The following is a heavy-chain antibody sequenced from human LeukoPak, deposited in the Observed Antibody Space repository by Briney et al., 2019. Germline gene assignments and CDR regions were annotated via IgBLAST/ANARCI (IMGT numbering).Heavy chain of an antibody. CDR1: GYSFLSYW. Sequence: GESLKISCQASGYSFLSYWIGWVRQMPGKGLEWMGIIFPADSDARYGPSFQGQVTFSADKSINTAYLQWASLEASDIAMYYCARRRRGTGDAFDIWGQGTMVTVSS. CDR2: IFPADSDA. V-gene: IGHV5-51*01. D-gene: IGHD1-7*01. J-gene: IGHJ3*02. CDR3: ARRRRGTGDAFDI.